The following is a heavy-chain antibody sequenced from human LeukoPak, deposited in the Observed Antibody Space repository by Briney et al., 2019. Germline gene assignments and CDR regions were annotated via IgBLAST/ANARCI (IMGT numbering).Heavy chain of an antibody. J-gene: IGHJ4*02. CDR3: ARGDGYNSNY. CDR1: GGTFSSYT. D-gene: IGHD5-24*01. CDR2: IIPILGIA. Sequence: ASVTVSCMASGGTFSSYTISWVRQAHGQGLEWMGRIIPILGIANYAQKFQGRVTITADKSTSTAYMELSSLRSEDTAVYYCARGDGYNSNYWGQGTLVTVSS. V-gene: IGHV1-69*02.